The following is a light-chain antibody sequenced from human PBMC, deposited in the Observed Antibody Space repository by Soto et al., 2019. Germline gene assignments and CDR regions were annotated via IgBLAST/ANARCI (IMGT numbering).Light chain of an antibody. CDR3: QQFNSDPFT. Sequence: DIQLTQSPSFLSASVGDRVTITCRASQGITNDLAWYQQKPGKAPKLLIYAASSLQRGVPSTFSGSGFGTEFTLTISSLQPEDFATDVCQQFNSDPFTFGPGTTVDFK. V-gene: IGKV1-9*01. J-gene: IGKJ3*01. CDR2: AAS. CDR1: QGITND.